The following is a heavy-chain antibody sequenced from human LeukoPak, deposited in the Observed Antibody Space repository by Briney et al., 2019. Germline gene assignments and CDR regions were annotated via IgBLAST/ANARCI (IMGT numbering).Heavy chain of an antibody. D-gene: IGHD6-19*01. V-gene: IGHV1-46*01. CDR1: GYTFTTYF. CDR2: INPSGGST. CDR3: AASSGWDLNRGYYFDY. Sequence: ASVKVSCKASGYTFTTYFMHWVRQAPGQGLEWMGMINPSGGSTNYAQKFQGRVSMTRDTFTSTVYMELSSLRSEDTAVYYCAASSGWDLNRGYYFDYWGQGTLVTVSS. J-gene: IGHJ4*02.